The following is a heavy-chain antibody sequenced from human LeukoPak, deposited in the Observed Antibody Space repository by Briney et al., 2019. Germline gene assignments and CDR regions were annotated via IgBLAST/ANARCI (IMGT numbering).Heavy chain of an antibody. CDR3: ARGETSIAPGSDY. D-gene: IGHD6-6*01. CDR2: IYYSGST. CDR1: GGSISSSSYY. J-gene: IGHJ4*02. Sequence: SETLSLTCTVSGGSISSSSYYWGWIRQPPGKGLEWIGSIYYSGSTYYNPSLKSRVTISVDTSKNQFSLKLSSVTAADTAVYYCARGETSIAPGSDYWGQGTLVTVSS. V-gene: IGHV4-39*01.